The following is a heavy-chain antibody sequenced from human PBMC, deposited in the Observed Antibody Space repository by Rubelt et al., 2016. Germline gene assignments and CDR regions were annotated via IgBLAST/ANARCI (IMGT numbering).Heavy chain of an antibody. J-gene: IGHJ6*03. Sequence: QLQLQESGPGLVKPSETLSLTCTVSGGSISSSSYYWGWIRQPPGKGLEWIGSIYTSGSTNYNPSLKSRVTMSVDTSKNQFSLKLSSVTAADTAVYYCARTHYDILTGYYYYYMDVWGKGTTVTVSS. CDR3: ARTHYDILTGYYYYYMDV. V-gene: IGHV4-39*07. D-gene: IGHD3-9*01. CDR1: GGSISSSSYY. CDR2: IYTSGST.